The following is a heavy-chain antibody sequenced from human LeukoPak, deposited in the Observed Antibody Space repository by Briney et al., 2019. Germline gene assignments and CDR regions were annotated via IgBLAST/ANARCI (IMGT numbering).Heavy chain of an antibody. V-gene: IGHV4-61*02. D-gene: IGHD5-24*01. CDR2: VYSSGSI. J-gene: IGHJ4*02. CDR1: GRSISSGSYY. CDR3: ARVRGYFDY. Sequence: SQTLSLTCTLSGRSISSGSYYWSWIRQPAGRGLEWIGRVYSSGSINYNPSVKSRVTISVDTSKNQFSLKLSSVTAADTAVYYCARVRGYFDYWGQGTLVTVSS.